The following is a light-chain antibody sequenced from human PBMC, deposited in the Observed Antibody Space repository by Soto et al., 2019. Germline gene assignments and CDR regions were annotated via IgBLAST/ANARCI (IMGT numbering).Light chain of an antibody. CDR1: QGISNW. Sequence: DIQMTQSPSSVSASIGDRVTITCRASQGISNWLAWYQQKPGKAPSLLIHAASSLQSGVPSRFSGSGYGTDFTLTISSLQPEDFATYFCQQANSLPVTFGPGTKVDIK. CDR3: QQANSLPVT. V-gene: IGKV1-12*01. J-gene: IGKJ3*01. CDR2: AAS.